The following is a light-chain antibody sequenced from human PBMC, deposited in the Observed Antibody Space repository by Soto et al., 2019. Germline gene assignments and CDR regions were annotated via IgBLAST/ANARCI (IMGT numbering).Light chain of an antibody. J-gene: IGKJ1*01. CDR2: GAS. CDR3: QRYGSSLWT. Sequence: EIVLSQSPGTLSLSTGERATLSCRASQSVSSSYLAWYQQKPGQAPRLLIYGASSRATGIPDRFSGRGSGTDFTLTISRLEPKNFAVYYCQRYGSSLWTFGQVTGWISN. V-gene: IGKV3-20*01. CDR1: QSVSSSY.